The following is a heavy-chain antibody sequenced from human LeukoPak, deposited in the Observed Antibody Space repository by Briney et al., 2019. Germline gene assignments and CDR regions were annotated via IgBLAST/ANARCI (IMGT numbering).Heavy chain of an antibody. J-gene: IGHJ4*02. Sequence: PGTSLRLSCAASGFTFISYAIHWVRQAPGKGLEWVSGISAGGGGTYYADSVKGRFIVSRDYSKNTLYLQMNSLRVEDTAVYYCAKDLRYGGQGTLVTVSS. CDR2: ISAGGGGT. CDR3: AKDLRY. CDR1: GFTFISYA. V-gene: IGHV3-23*01. D-gene: IGHD2-2*01.